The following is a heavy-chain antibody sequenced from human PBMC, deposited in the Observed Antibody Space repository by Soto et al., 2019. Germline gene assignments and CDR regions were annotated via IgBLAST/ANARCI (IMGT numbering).Heavy chain of an antibody. Sequence: GESLKISCKGSGYSFTSYWIGWVRQMPGKGLGWMGIIYPGDSDTRYSPSFQGQVTISADKSISTAYLQWSSLKASDTAMYYCARHLPHTMSGYYRETYYYYMDVWGKGTTVTVSS. V-gene: IGHV5-51*01. D-gene: IGHD3-3*01. CDR2: IYPGDSDT. CDR3: ARHLPHTMSGYYRETYYYYMDV. CDR1: GYSFTSYW. J-gene: IGHJ6*03.